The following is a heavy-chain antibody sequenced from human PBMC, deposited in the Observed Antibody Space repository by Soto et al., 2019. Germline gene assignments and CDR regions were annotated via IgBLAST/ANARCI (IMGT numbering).Heavy chain of an antibody. Sequence: QVQLQESGPGLVKPSQTLSLTCTVSGGSISSGDYYWNWIRQPPGKGLEWIGYIYYSGSTYYNPSLKSRVTISVDTSKNQYSLKLSSVTAADTAVYYCARTYGSGNYYFSYWGQGILVTVSS. V-gene: IGHV4-30-4*01. CDR1: GGSISSGDYY. CDR2: IYYSGST. J-gene: IGHJ4*02. D-gene: IGHD3-10*01. CDR3: ARTYGSGNYYFSY.